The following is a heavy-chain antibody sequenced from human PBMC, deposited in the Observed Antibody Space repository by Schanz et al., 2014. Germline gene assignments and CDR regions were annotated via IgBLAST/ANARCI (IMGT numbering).Heavy chain of an antibody. Sequence: EVQLLESGGGLVQPGGSLRLSCASSGFSFTTYAMSWVRQAPGKGLEWVSSISSGGGSTYYADSVKGRFTISRDNSKNTLYLQMSSLRAEDTAVYYCAKGRFGELSAFDIWGQGTMVTVSS. D-gene: IGHD3-10*01. J-gene: IGHJ3*02. V-gene: IGHV3-23*01. CDR3: AKGRFGELSAFDI. CDR1: GFSFTTYA. CDR2: ISSGGGST.